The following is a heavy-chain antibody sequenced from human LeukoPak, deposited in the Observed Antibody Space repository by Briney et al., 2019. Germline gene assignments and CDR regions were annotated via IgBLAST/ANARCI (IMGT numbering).Heavy chain of an antibody. V-gene: IGHV1-8*01. CDR2: MNPNSGNT. J-gene: IGHJ5*02. D-gene: IGHD3-3*01. CDR1: GYTFTSYD. CDR3: ARGWRIDDFWSGYYTPPNWFDP. Sequence: GASVKVSCKASGYTFTSYDINWVRQATGQVLEWMGWMNPNSGNTGYAQKFQGRVTMTRNTSISTAYMELSSLRSEDTAVYYCARGWRIDDFWSGYYTPPNWFDPWGQGTLVTVSS.